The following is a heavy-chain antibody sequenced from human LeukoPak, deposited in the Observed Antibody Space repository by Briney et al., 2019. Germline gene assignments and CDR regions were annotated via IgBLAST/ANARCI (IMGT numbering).Heavy chain of an antibody. CDR2: INHSGST. J-gene: IGHJ3*02. CDR3: ARVSSRFLEWLLYRSYAFDI. Sequence: SETLSLTCTVSGGSISSYYWSWIRQPPGKGLEWIGEINHSGSTNYNPSLKSRVTISVDTSKNQFSLKLSSVTAADTAVYYCARVSSRFLEWLLYRSYAFDIWGQGTMVTVSS. V-gene: IGHV4-34*01. CDR1: GGSISSYY. D-gene: IGHD3-3*01.